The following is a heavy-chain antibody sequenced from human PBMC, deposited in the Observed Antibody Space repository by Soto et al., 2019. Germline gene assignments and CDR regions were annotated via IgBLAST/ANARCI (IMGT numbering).Heavy chain of an antibody. V-gene: IGHV3-23*01. CDR2: ISVSGDRT. CDR3: AKDGDSLSRTKPMDS. J-gene: IGHJ5*01. CDR1: VVTCTIYA. Sequence: VGSLILSCAGSVVTCTIYAICWFLQAPVKGLEWVSSISVSGDRTFYADSVKGRFTISRDNSRNTLHMQMNSLRAEDTAVYYCAKDGDSLSRTKPMDSWGQPNLLTVSS. D-gene: IGHD2-2*01.